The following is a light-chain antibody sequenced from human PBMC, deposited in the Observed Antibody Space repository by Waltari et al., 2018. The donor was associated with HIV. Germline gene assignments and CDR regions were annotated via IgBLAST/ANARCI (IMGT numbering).Light chain of an antibody. V-gene: IGKV1-39*01. J-gene: IGKJ2*01. Sequence: DIQMTQSPSSLSASVGDRVTITCRASQSISSYLHWYRQRPGKAPNLLIYAASSLYGGVPSRFSGSGSGTDFTLTISSLQPEDFATYYCQQSYSSPRTFGQGTKLEIK. CDR3: QQSYSSPRT. CDR2: AAS. CDR1: QSISSY.